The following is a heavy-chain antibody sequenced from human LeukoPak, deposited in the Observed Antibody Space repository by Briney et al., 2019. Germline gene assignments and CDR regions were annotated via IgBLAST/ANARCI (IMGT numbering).Heavy chain of an antibody. CDR3: AKDFNGKGYYYYGMDV. CDR1: GFTFSSYS. CDR2: ISDSGGST. Sequence: GGSLRLSCAASGFTFSSYSMTWVRQAPGKGLEWVSAISDSGGSTYYADSVKGRFTISRDNSKNTLYLQMNSLRAEDTAVYYCAKDFNGKGYYYYGMDVWGQGTTVTVSS. J-gene: IGHJ6*02. V-gene: IGHV3-23*01.